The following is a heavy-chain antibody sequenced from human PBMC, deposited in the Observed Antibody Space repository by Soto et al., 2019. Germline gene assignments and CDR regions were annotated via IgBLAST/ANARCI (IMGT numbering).Heavy chain of an antibody. D-gene: IGHD2-15*01. CDR3: AGASSRVSSVVAAY. V-gene: IGHV1-2*02. J-gene: IGHJ4*02. Sequence: ASVKVSCKASGDTFTGYYMHWVRQAPGQGPEWMGWINPNSGGTNYAQKFQGRVTMTRDTSISTAYMQLSNLRSDDTAVYYCAGASSRVSSVVAAYWGQGTLVTVSS. CDR1: GDTFTGYY. CDR2: INPNSGGT.